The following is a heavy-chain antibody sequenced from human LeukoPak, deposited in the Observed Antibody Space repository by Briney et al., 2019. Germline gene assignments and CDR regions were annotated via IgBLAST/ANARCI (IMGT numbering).Heavy chain of an antibody. J-gene: IGHJ5*02. D-gene: IGHD2-15*01. CDR1: GDSVPSNSAA. CDR3: ARSPLLVWRFDP. Sequence: SQTLSLTCAISGDSVPSNSAAWNWIRQSPSRGLEWLGRTYYRSKWYNDYAVSVKSRITISPDTSKNHFSLQLNSVTPEDTAVYYCARSPLLVWRFDPWGQGTLVTVSS. V-gene: IGHV6-1*01. CDR2: TYYRSKWYN.